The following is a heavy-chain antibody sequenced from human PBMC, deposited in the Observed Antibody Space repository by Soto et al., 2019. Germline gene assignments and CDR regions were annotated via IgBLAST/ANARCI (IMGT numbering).Heavy chain of an antibody. CDR1: GFTFSSYA. J-gene: IGHJ3*02. CDR3: AKDIVVVVAATEPDAFDI. D-gene: IGHD2-15*01. Sequence: PGGSLRLSCAASGFTFSSYAMSWVRQAPGKGLEWVSAISGSGGSTYYADSVKGRFTISRDNSKNTLYLQMNSLRAEDTAVYYCAKDIVVVVAATEPDAFDIWGQGTMVTVSS. V-gene: IGHV3-23*01. CDR2: ISGSGGST.